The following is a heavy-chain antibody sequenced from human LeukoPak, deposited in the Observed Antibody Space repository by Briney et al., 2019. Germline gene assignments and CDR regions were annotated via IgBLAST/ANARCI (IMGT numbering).Heavy chain of an antibody. CDR1: GFTFSNYE. CDR2: ISSSGSDI. D-gene: IGHD4-23*01. J-gene: IGHJ4*02. CDR3: ARDYGGSSPFDY. V-gene: IGHV3-48*03. Sequence: GGSLRLSCAASGFTFSNYEMHWVRQAPGKGLEWVSYISSSGSDIYYADSVKGRFTISRDHAKNSLYLHMNSLRAEDTAVYYCARDYGGSSPFDYWGQGTLVTVSS.